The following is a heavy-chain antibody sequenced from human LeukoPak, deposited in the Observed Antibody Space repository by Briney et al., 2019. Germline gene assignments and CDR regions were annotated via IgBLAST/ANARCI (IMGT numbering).Heavy chain of an antibody. CDR3: ARSSLAVAGSFFDY. D-gene: IGHD6-19*01. Sequence: ASVKVSCKASGYTFTSYGISWVRQAPGQGLEWMGWISTYNGNTHYAQRPQGRVTMTTDTSTSTAYMELRSLRSDDTAVYYCARSSLAVAGSFFDYWGQGTLVTVSS. CDR2: ISTYNGNT. V-gene: IGHV1-18*01. CDR1: GYTFTSYG. J-gene: IGHJ4*02.